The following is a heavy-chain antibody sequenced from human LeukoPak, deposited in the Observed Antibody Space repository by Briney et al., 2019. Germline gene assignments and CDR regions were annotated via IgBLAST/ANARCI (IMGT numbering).Heavy chain of an antibody. CDR3: ASLSYYDSSGYHDY. D-gene: IGHD3-22*01. Sequence: PGGSLRLSCAASGFTFSSYEMNRVRQAPGKGLEWVSYISSSGSTIYYADSVKGRFTISRDNAKNSPYLQMNSLRAEDTAVYYCASLSYYDSSGYHDYWGQGTLVTVSS. CDR1: GFTFSSYE. CDR2: ISSSGSTI. J-gene: IGHJ4*02. V-gene: IGHV3-48*03.